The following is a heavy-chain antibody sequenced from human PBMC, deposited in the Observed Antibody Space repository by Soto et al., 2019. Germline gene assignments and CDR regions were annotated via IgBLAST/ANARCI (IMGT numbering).Heavy chain of an antibody. V-gene: IGHV3-30*18. CDR3: AKEPGGGYSGYDLDYYYGMDV. Sequence: QPGGSLRLSCAASGFTFSSYGMHWVRQAPGKGLEWVAVISYDGSNKYYADSVKGRFTISRDNSKNTLYLQMNSLRAEDTAVYYCAKEPGGGYSGYDLDYYYGMDVWGQGTTVTVSS. CDR1: GFTFSSYG. D-gene: IGHD5-12*01. J-gene: IGHJ6*02. CDR2: ISYDGSNK.